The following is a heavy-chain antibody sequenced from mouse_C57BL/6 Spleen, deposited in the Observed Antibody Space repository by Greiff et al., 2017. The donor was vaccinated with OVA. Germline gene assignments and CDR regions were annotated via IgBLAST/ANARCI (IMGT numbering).Heavy chain of an antibody. CDR1: GYTFTSYW. D-gene: IGHD2-2*01. CDR2: IDPSDSYT. J-gene: IGHJ3*01. Sequence: QVQLQQPGAELVMPGASVKLSCKASGYTFTSYWMHWVKQRPGQGLEWIGEIDPSDSYTSYNQKFKGKSTLTVDNSSSTAYMQLSSLTSEDSAVYYWARDYVYDGFAYWGQGTLVTVSA. V-gene: IGHV1-69*01. CDR3: ARDYVYDGFAY.